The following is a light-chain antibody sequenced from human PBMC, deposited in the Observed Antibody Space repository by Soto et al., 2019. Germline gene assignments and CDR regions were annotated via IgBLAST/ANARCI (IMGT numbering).Light chain of an antibody. Sequence: EIVLTQSPGTLSLSPGERATLSCRASQSVTSDYLTWYQQKSGQAPRLLIYAASSRATGIPDRFSGSGSGTDFTLTISRLELEDFAVYYCQHFGSSPLTFGGGTKVEIK. CDR1: QSVTSDY. V-gene: IGKV3-20*01. CDR2: AAS. CDR3: QHFGSSPLT. J-gene: IGKJ4*01.